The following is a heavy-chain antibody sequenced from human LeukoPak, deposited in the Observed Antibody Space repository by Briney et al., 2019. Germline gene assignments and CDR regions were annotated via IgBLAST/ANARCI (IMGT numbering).Heavy chain of an antibody. Sequence: GESLKISCKGSGYTFNSYWIGWVRQMPGKGLEWVGIIHPGDSDTRYSPSFQGQVTISADKSITTAYLQWSSLKASDTAMYYCGRHQHSGSYGAFDIWGQGTMVTVSS. D-gene: IGHD1-26*01. J-gene: IGHJ3*02. CDR3: GRHQHSGSYGAFDI. CDR1: GYTFNSYW. CDR2: IHPGDSDT. V-gene: IGHV5-51*01.